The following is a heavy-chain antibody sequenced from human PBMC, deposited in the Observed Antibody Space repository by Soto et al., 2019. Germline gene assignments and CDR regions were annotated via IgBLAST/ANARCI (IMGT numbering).Heavy chain of an antibody. CDR3: ARPNYYYVWGSYRIGWFDP. Sequence: ESLKISCKGSGYSFTSYWIGWVRQMPGKGLEWMGIIYPGDSDTRYSPSFQGQVTISADKSISTAYLQWSSLKASDTAMYYCARPNYYYVWGSYRIGWFDPWGQVTLVTVSS. CDR2: IYPGDSDT. V-gene: IGHV5-51*01. J-gene: IGHJ5*02. D-gene: IGHD3-16*02. CDR1: GYSFTSYW.